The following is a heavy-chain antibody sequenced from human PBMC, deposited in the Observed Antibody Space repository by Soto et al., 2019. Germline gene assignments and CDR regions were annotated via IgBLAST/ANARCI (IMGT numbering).Heavy chain of an antibody. V-gene: IGHV3-30-3*01. J-gene: IGHJ4*02. CDR1: GFTFSPYT. Sequence: QVQLVESGGGVVQPGRSLRLSCAASGFTFSPYTMHWVRQTPGKGLEWVAVISYDGSDKYYADSVRGRFTISRDNSKNTLFLQMNSLRADDTALYSCARGGGFCGADCYKGGIDYWGQGTLVTVSS. D-gene: IGHD2-21*02. CDR2: ISYDGSDK. CDR3: ARGGGFCGADCYKGGIDY.